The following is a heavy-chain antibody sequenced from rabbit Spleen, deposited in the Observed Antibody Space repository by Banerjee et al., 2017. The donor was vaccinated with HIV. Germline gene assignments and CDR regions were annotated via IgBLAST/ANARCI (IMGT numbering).Heavy chain of an antibody. Sequence: QSLEESGGDLVKPGASLTLTCTASGFTISRSYYMCWVRQAPGKGLECIACIYADSSGSTYYASWAKGRFTISKTSSTTVTLQMTSLTAADTATYFCARGSATSFSTYGMDLWGPGTLVTVS. J-gene: IGHJ6*01. CDR3: ARGSATSFSTYGMDL. D-gene: IGHD2-1*01. CDR1: GFTISRSYY. CDR2: IYADSSGST. V-gene: IGHV1S40*01.